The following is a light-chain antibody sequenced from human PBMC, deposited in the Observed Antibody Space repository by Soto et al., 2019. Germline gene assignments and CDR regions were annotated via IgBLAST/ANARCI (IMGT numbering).Light chain of an antibody. CDR2: GAS. V-gene: IGKV3-20*01. CDR1: QSVGTF. CDR3: QQYGSSPWT. Sequence: EIVLTESPPTLSLSPGERATLSCRASQSVGTFFAWYQRKPGQAPRLLIHGASTRAIGIPARFSGSGSGTEFTLTISRLEPEDFAVYYCQQYGSSPWTFGQGTKVDIK. J-gene: IGKJ1*01.